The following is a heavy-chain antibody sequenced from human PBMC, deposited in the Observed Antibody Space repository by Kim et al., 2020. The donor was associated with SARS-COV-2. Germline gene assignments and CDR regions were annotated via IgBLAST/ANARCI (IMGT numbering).Heavy chain of an antibody. CDR2: INAGNGNT. V-gene: IGHV1-3*01. Sequence: ASVKVSCKASGYTFTSYAMHWVRQAPGQRLEWMGWINAGNGNTKYSQKFQGRVTITRDTSASTAYMELSSLRSEDTAVYYCARDCSGGSCYSSGYWYFDLWGRGTLVTVSS. CDR1: GYTFTSYA. D-gene: IGHD2-15*01. CDR3: ARDCSGGSCYSSGYWYFDL. J-gene: IGHJ2*01.